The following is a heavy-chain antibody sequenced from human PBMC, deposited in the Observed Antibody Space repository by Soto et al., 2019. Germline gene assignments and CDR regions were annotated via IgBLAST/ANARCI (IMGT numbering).Heavy chain of an antibody. Sequence: QVQLQESGPGLVKPSETLSLTCTVSGGSMSSYYWSWIRQPPGKGLEWIGYVYYSGSTKYNPSLKRRVTISVDTSKNQFSLKLSSVTAADTAVYYWARVRGGSYYEGFDYWGQGTLVTVSS. CDR3: ARVRGGSYYEGFDY. J-gene: IGHJ4*02. V-gene: IGHV4-59*01. D-gene: IGHD1-26*01. CDR2: VYYSGST. CDR1: GGSMSSYY.